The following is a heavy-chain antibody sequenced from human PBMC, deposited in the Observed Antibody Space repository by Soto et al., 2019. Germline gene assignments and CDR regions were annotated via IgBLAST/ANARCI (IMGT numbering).Heavy chain of an antibody. J-gene: IGHJ4*02. CDR2: IHPKDGGT. CDR3: AGAPNYYDSDDPTYYLAF. Sequence: ASVKVSCKTSGYTFSDNYVHWVLQAPGQGVDWMGGIHPKDGGTDYAWKFQGRVTLTTDTSINTAYMELTSLTSDDTAVYYCAGAPNYYDSDDPTYYLAFWGQGTQVTVSS. D-gene: IGHD3-22*01. CDR1: GYTFSDNY. V-gene: IGHV1-2*02.